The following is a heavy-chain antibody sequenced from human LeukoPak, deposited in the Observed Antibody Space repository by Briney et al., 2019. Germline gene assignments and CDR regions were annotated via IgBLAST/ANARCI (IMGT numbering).Heavy chain of an antibody. Sequence: GGSLRLSCAASGFTFSSYAMSWVRQAPGKGLEWVSAISGSGGSTYYADSVKGRFTISRDNSKNTLYLQMNSLRAEDMAVYYCAKVPGITMVRGIIPVYFDYWGQGTLVTVSS. D-gene: IGHD3-10*01. CDR2: ISGSGGST. CDR3: AKVPGITMVRGIIPVYFDY. CDR1: GFTFSSYA. J-gene: IGHJ4*02. V-gene: IGHV3-23*01.